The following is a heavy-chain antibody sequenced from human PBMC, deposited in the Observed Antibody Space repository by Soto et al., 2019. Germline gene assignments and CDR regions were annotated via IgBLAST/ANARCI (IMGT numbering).Heavy chain of an antibody. Sequence: GGSLRISCATSGFTVSSNYMKWVRQAPGKGLEWVSVIYSGGSTYYADSVKGRFTISRDNSKNTLYLQMNSLRAEDTAVYYCASSASWGSRGAFDIWGQGTMVTVSS. CDR2: IYSGGST. J-gene: IGHJ3*02. CDR3: ASSASWGSRGAFDI. V-gene: IGHV3-66*01. CDR1: GFTVSSNY. D-gene: IGHD7-27*01.